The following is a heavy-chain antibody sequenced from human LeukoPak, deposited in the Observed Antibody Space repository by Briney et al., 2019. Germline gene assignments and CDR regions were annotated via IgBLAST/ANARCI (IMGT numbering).Heavy chain of an antibody. Sequence: ASVRVSCKASGYTFTSYAMNWVRQAPGQGLEWMGWINTNTGNPTYAQGFTGRFVFSLDTSVSTAYLQISSLKAEDTAVYYCAEEWEHDAFDIWGQGTMVTVSS. CDR2: INTNTGNP. V-gene: IGHV7-4-1*02. D-gene: IGHD1-26*01. J-gene: IGHJ3*02. CDR1: GYTFTSYA. CDR3: AEEWEHDAFDI.